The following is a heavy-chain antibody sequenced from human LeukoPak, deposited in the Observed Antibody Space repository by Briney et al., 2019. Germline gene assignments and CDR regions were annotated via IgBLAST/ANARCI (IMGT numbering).Heavy chain of an antibody. CDR1: GYTFTGYY. CDR2: INPNSGGT. CDR3: ARDIGSTSRLGDWFDP. D-gene: IGHD2-2*01. V-gene: IGHV1-2*02. J-gene: IGHJ5*02. Sequence: ASVKVSCKASGYTFTGYYMHWVRQAPGQGLEWMGWINPNSGGTNYAQKFQGRVTMTRDTSIRTAYMELSRLRSDDTAVYYCARDIGSTSRLGDWFDPWGQGTLVTVSS.